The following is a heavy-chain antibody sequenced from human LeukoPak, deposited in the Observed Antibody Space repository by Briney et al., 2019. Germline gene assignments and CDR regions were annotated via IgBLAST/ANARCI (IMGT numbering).Heavy chain of an antibody. CDR1: GGSISSNNW. CDR3: ARGLLYGSGSYYPRQFEN. CDR2: IYHSGST. V-gene: IGHV4-4*02. D-gene: IGHD3-10*01. J-gene: IGHJ4*02. Sequence: SGTLSFTCAVSGGSISSNNWWTWVRQPPGKGLEWIGEIYHSGSTNYNPSLKSRVTISVDKSKNQFFLKLSSVTAADTAVYYCARGLLYGSGSYYPRQFENWGQGTLVTVSS.